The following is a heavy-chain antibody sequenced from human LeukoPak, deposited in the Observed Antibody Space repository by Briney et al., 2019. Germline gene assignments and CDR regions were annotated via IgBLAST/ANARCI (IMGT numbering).Heavy chain of an antibody. CDR2: ISYDGSNK. J-gene: IGHJ5*02. CDR1: GFTFSSYD. Sequence: GGSLRLSCAASGFTFSSYDMHWVRQAPGKGLEWVAVISYDGSNKYYADSVKGRFTISRDNSKNTLYLQMNSLRAEDTAVYYCARGGCSSTSCLKGYWFDPWGQGTLVTVSS. CDR3: ARGGCSSTSCLKGYWFDP. V-gene: IGHV3-30-3*01. D-gene: IGHD2-2*01.